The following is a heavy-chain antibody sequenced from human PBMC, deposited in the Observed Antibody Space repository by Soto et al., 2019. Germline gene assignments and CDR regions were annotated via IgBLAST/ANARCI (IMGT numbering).Heavy chain of an antibody. Sequence: ASETLSLTCTVSGGSITGYYWSWIRQPPGKGLEWIGYIHFTGSTNYSPSLRSRVTISVDTSKNQFSLKLTSVTAADTAVYYCASHLRPTNWGGGYFDYWGQGPLVTVSS. CDR3: ASHLRPTNWGGGYFDY. CDR2: IHFTGST. CDR1: GGSITGYY. V-gene: IGHV4-59*08. J-gene: IGHJ4*02. D-gene: IGHD7-27*01.